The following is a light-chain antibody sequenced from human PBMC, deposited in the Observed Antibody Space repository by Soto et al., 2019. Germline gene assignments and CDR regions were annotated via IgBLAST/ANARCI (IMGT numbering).Light chain of an antibody. Sequence: EIVLTQSPGTLSLSPGERATLSCRASQSVSSTYLAWYQQKPGQAPRLLIYGASSRATGIPDRFSGSGSGTGFTLTISRLEPEEFAVYYCQQYGGSPMYTFGQGTKLEIK. CDR2: GAS. J-gene: IGKJ2*01. CDR3: QQYGGSPMYT. CDR1: QSVSSTY. V-gene: IGKV3-20*01.